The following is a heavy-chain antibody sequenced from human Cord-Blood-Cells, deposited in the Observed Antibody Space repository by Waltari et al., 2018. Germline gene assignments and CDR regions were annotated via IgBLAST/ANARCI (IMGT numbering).Heavy chain of an antibody. Sequence: QVQLVESGGGVVQPGRSLRLSCAASGFTFSSYAMHWVRQAPGKGVEWGAVISCDGSNKYYAGSVEGRFTISRDNSKSTLYLQMNSLGAEDTAVYDCAREEGYDCWSGYYNYWFDPWGQGTLVTVSS. V-gene: IGHV3-30*04. J-gene: IGHJ5*02. D-gene: IGHD3-3*01. CDR1: GFTFSSYA. CDR3: AREEGYDCWSGYYNYWFDP. CDR2: ISCDGSNK.